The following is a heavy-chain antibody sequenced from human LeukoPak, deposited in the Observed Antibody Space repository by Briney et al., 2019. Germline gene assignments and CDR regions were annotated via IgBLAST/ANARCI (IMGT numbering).Heavy chain of an antibody. CDR3: ARDTGYSINY. CDR2: LNSDGGST. Sequence: GGSLRLSCAASGFTVSSNYMSWVRQAPGKGLVWVSRLNSDGGSTSYADSVKGRFTISRDNAKNTLYLQMNSLRAEDTAVYYCARDTGYSINYWGQGTLVTVSS. J-gene: IGHJ4*02. D-gene: IGHD6-13*01. CDR1: GFTVSSNY. V-gene: IGHV3-74*01.